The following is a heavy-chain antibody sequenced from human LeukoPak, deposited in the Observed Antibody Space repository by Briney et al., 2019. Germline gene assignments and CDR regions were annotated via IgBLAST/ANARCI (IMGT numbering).Heavy chain of an antibody. V-gene: IGHV4-34*01. Sequence: PSETLSLTCAVYGGSFSGYYWSWIRQPPGKRLEWIGEINHRGSTNYNPSLKSRVTISIDTSKNQFSLKLSSVTAADTAVYYCARGFAYGDTGSFDYWGQGTLVTVSS. CDR2: INHRGST. D-gene: IGHD4-17*01. CDR1: GGSFSGYY. CDR3: ARGFAYGDTGSFDY. J-gene: IGHJ4*02.